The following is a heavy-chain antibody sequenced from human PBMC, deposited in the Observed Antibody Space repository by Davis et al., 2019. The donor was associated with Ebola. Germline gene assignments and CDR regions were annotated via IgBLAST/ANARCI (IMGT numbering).Heavy chain of an antibody. CDR1: GGSISSSSYY. V-gene: IGHV4-39*07. D-gene: IGHD4-11*01. CDR2: IYYSGST. Sequence: MPSETLSLTCTVSGGSISSSSYYWGWIRQPPGKGLEWIGSIYYSGSTYYNPSLKSRVTISVDTSKNQFSLKLSSVTAADKAVYYCARGPYSNYIYWGRGTLVTVSS. J-gene: IGHJ4*02. CDR3: ARGPYSNYIY.